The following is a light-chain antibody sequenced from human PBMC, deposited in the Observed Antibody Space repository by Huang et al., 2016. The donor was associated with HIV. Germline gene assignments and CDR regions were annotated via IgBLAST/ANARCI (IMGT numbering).Light chain of an antibody. CDR1: QNVSSNS. CDR3: QQFGNSPRT. CDR2: GSS. Sequence: EIVLTQSPDTLSLSPGERATLSCMASQNVSSNSLAWYQHKPGQAPRLLIYGSSTRATGIPDRFSGSGSGTDFTLTISRLEPEDFAVFYCQQFGNSPRTFGQGTKVEIK. V-gene: IGKV3-20*01. J-gene: IGKJ2*01.